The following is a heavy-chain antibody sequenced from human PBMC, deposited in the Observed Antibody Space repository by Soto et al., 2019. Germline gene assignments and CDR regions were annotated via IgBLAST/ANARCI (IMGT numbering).Heavy chain of an antibody. V-gene: IGHV3-30*18. CDR1: GFTFSGSG. D-gene: IGHD3-22*01. J-gene: IGHJ5*02. CDR2: ISYDGRNI. Sequence: PGGSLRLSCAASGFTFSGSGMHWVRQAPGKGPEWVAVISYDGRNIFYVDSVKGRFTVSRDNSKHTLYLQMNSLRAEDTAVYYCAKDRYYDSSGYLGGFDPWGQGTLVTVSS. CDR3: AKDRYYDSSGYLGGFDP.